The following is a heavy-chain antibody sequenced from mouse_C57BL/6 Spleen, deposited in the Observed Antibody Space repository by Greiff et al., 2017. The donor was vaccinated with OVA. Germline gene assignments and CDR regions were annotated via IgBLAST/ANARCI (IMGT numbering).Heavy chain of an antibody. D-gene: IGHD2-5*01. CDR3: ARGSNYEGYYGDY. J-gene: IGHJ2*01. V-gene: IGHV5-12*01. CDR1: GFTFSDYY. CDR2: ISNGGGST. Sequence: EVQLQESGGGLVQPGGSLKLSCAASGFTFSDYYMYWVRQTPETRLEWVAYISNGGGSTYYPDTVKGRFTISRDNAKNTLYLQMSRLKSEDTAMYYCARGSNYEGYYGDYWGQGTTLTVSS.